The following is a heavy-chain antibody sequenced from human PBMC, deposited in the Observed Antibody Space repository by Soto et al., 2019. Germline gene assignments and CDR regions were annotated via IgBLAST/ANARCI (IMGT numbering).Heavy chain of an antibody. CDR1: GDSVSRHGAT. CDR3: ARGGMVRGVTFDS. Sequence: QVQLQQSGPGLVKPSQTLSLTCDISGDSVSRHGATWNWIRQSPSRGLEWLGRTYSRSKWFTDXXXXXXXXXXXXXXXXXXXXXXXXXXVTPEDTAVYYCARGGMVRGVTFDSWGQXTLXTXSS. J-gene: IGHJ5*01. CDR2: TYSRSKWFT. V-gene: IGHV6-1*01. D-gene: IGHD3-10*01.